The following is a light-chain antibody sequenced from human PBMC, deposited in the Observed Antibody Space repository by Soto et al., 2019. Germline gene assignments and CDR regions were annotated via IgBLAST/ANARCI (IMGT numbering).Light chain of an antibody. J-gene: IGKJ1*01. V-gene: IGKV1-5*01. Sequence: DIHMTRSPSTLSASVGYMFTITCRASQSISSWVAWYQQKPVRGPKLLIYDASSLESGVPSRFRASGSGTEFTLTISSLKTDDFATYYCHQYNSYPWTFGHGTKVDIK. CDR3: HQYNSYPWT. CDR2: DAS. CDR1: QSISSW.